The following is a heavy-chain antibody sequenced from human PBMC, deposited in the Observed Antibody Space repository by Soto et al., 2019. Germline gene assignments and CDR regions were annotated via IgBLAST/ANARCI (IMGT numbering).Heavy chain of an antibody. V-gene: IGHV1-69*02. Sequence: SVKVSCKASGGTFSSYTISWVRQAPGQGLEWMGRIIPILGIANYAQKFQGRVTITADKSTSTAYMELSSLRSEDTAVYYCARASFKYSPNWFDPWGQGTLVTVSS. CDR1: GGTFSSYT. D-gene: IGHD6-6*01. CDR2: IIPILGIA. CDR3: ARASFKYSPNWFDP. J-gene: IGHJ5*02.